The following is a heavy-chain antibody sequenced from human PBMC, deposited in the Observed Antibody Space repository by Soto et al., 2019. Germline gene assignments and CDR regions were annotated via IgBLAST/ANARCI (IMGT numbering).Heavy chain of an antibody. CDR2: IKSKTDGGTT. D-gene: IGHD3-9*01. V-gene: IGHV3-15*07. J-gene: IGHJ6*02. CDR1: GFTFSNAW. CDR3: TTVSLRYFDWFLGDYYGMDV. Sequence: AGGSLRLSCAASGFTFSNAWMNWVRQAPGKGLEWVGRIKSKTDGGTTDYAAPVKGRFTISRDDSKNTLYLQMNSLKTEDTAVYYCTTVSLRYFDWFLGDYYGMDVWGQGTTVTVSS.